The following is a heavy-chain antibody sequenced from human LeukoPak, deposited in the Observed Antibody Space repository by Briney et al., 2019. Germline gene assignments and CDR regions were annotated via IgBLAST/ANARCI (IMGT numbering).Heavy chain of an antibody. J-gene: IGHJ2*01. CDR3: AKSMTLQWRGFFDL. CDR1: GFTFSTYA. CDR2: ISDSGANT. D-gene: IGHD6-19*01. V-gene: IGHV3-23*01. Sequence: GGSLRLSCAASGFTFSTYAMSWVRQAPGKGLKWVSTISDSGANTYYADSVRGRFTISRNNSKNTLYLQKNSLRADDTAIYYCAKSMTLQWRGFFDLWGRGTHVTVSS.